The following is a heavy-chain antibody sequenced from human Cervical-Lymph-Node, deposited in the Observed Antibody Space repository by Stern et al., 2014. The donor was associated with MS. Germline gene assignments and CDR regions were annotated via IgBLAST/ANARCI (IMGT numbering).Heavy chain of an antibody. D-gene: IGHD3-9*01. CDR3: ARGWSYDILTGYSY. CDR1: GGIFRNYA. CDR2: IIPLFGTA. Sequence: VQLVESGAEVKKPGSSVKVSCKASGGIFRNYAISWLRQAPGQGLEWMGGIIPLFGTANYPQKFQGRVTITADESTSTAYMELSSLRFEDTAVYYCARGWSYDILTGYSYWGQGTLVTVSS. V-gene: IGHV1-69*01. J-gene: IGHJ4*02.